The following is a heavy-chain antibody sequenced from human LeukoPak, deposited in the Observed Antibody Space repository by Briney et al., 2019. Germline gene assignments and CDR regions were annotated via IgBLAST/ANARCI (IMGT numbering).Heavy chain of an antibody. Sequence: GGSLRLSCAASGFTFSSYWMSWVRQAPGKGLEWVANIKQDGSEKYYVDSVKGRFTISRDNAKNSLYPQMNSLRAEDTAVYYCARDLSGILWGGGSYFDYWGQGTLVTVSS. J-gene: IGHJ4*02. V-gene: IGHV3-7*01. CDR1: GFTFSSYW. D-gene: IGHD3-16*01. CDR3: ARDLSGILWGGGSYFDY. CDR2: IKQDGSEK.